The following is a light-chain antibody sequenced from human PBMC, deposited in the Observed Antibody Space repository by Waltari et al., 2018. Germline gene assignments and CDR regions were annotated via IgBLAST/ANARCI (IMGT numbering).Light chain of an antibody. J-gene: IGLJ2*01. CDR1: SSDIGAFNY. CDR2: EVS. V-gene: IGLV2-8*01. Sequence: QSALTQPPSASGSPGQSVTISCTGTSSDIGAFNYVPWYQHHPGKAPKLIIYEVSKRPSGVPDRFSGSKSGNTASLTVSGLQAEDEAVFFCCSYTVPNNLIFGGGTKLTVL. CDR3: CSYTVPNNLI.